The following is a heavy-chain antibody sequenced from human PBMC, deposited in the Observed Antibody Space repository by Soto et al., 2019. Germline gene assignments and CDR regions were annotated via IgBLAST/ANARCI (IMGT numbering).Heavy chain of an antibody. CDR2: IYFTGNT. Sequence: SETLSLTCSASGGSITSSSHFWGWVRQPPGKGLEWIGTIYFTGNTYYTPSLKSRLTMSIDTSKDEFSLRLNSVTAADTAVYYCAGQTFTIAAASYGRSNWFDPWGPGTLVTVSS. V-gene: IGHV4-39*01. D-gene: IGHD6-25*01. J-gene: IGHJ5*02. CDR3: AGQTFTIAAASYGRSNWFDP. CDR1: GGSITSSSHF.